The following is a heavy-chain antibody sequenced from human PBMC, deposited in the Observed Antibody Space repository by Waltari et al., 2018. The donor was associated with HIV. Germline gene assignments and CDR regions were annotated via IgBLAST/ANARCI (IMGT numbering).Heavy chain of an antibody. J-gene: IGHJ2*01. Sequence: QVQLQESGPGLVKPSQTLSLTCTVTGDSINSGNYYWAWRRQHPVKGLEWIGFVYNRGSTFYNPSFKSRATFSGDTSKNQFSLTLTSMTAADTAVYYCARVVYWYFDLWGRGTLVTVSS. V-gene: IGHV4-31*03. CDR1: GDSINSGNYY. CDR2: VYNRGST. CDR3: ARVVYWYFDL.